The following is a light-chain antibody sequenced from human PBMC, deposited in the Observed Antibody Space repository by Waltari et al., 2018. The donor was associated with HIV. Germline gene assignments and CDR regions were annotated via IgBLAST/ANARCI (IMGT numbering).Light chain of an antibody. CDR3: QAYDSSLSGVAV. J-gene: IGLJ7*01. CDR2: GTN. CDR1: SAIIGAGHD. V-gene: IGLV1-40*01. Sequence: QSVLTQPHSVSAAPGQRVTIPRTCSSAIIGAGHDVHWYQQLPGTAPELLIYGTNNGPTGGPDAFSGSKSGSAASLVVTGLQAEDEAYNYGQAYDSSLSGVAVFGGGTQLTVL.